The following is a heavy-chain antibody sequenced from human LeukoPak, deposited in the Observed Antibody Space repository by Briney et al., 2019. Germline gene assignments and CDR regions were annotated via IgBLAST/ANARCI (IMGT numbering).Heavy chain of an antibody. CDR2: ISNSGYTI. J-gene: IGHJ4*02. D-gene: IGHD1-26*01. V-gene: IGHV3-48*03. Sequence: GGSLRLSCAASGFTFINYAMNWVRQAPGEGVEWVSYISNSGYTIYYADSVKGRFTISRDNARNSLFLQMNSLRAEDTAVYYCALPYSGSQYNFDYWGQGALVSVSS. CDR3: ALPYSGSQYNFDY. CDR1: GFTFINYA.